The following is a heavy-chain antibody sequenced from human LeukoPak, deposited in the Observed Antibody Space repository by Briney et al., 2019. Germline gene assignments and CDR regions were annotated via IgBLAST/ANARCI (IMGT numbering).Heavy chain of an antibody. CDR3: ASLIAVAGRIDY. D-gene: IGHD6-19*01. J-gene: IGHJ4*02. CDR2: IYYSGST. Sequence: SETLSLTCTVSGGSISSYYWSWIRQPPGKGLEWIGSIYYSGSTYYNPSLKSRVTISVDTSKNQFSLKLSSVTAADAAVYYCASLIAVAGRIDYWGQGTLVTVSS. V-gene: IGHV4-39*01. CDR1: GGSISSYY.